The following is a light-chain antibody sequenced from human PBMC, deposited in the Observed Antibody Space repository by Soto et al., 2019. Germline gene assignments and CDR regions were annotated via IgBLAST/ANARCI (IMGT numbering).Light chain of an antibody. CDR2: GAT. CDR3: QQYHDWRRT. CDR1: QRLHGS. Sequence: EIVMTQSPATLSASPGERVTLSCRASQRLHGSLVWFQKKSGQPPRLLIYGATARVAGVPVRFSGSGGGTEFTLTISSLQSEDFASYFCQQYHDWRRTFGQGTKVDI. J-gene: IGKJ2*01. V-gene: IGKV3-15*01.